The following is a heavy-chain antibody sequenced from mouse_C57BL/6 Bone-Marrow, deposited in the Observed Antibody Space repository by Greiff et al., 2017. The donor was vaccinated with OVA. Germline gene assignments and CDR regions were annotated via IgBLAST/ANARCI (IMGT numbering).Heavy chain of an antibody. CDR3: ARRQLRLRYFDY. Sequence: QVQLQQSGAELARPGASVKLSCKASGYTFTSYGISWVKQRTGQGLEWIGELYPRSGNTYYNETFKGKATLTADKSSSTAYMELRSLTSADSAVDFCARRQLRLRYFDYWGQGTTLTVSS. CDR2: LYPRSGNT. V-gene: IGHV1-81*01. J-gene: IGHJ2*01. CDR1: GYTFTSYG. D-gene: IGHD3-2*02.